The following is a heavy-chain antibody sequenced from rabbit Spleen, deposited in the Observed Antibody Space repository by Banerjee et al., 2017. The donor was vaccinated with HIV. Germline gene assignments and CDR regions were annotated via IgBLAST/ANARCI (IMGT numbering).Heavy chain of an antibody. CDR3: ARGVYDDYDTYYFNL. CDR2: LYTGSIGGT. Sequence: QSLEESGGDLVKPGASLTLTCTASGFSFANIYWMCWVRQAPGKGLEWVACLYTGSIGGTYYTSWAKGRFTISKTSSTTVTLQMTSLTAADTATYFCARGVYDDYDTYYFNLWGQGTLVTVS. CDR1: GFSFANIYW. V-gene: IGHV1S40*01. D-gene: IGHD2-1*01. J-gene: IGHJ4*01.